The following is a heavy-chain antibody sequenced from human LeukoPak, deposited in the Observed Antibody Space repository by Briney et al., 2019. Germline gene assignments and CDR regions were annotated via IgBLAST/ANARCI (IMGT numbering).Heavy chain of an antibody. CDR1: GYSFTSCW. Sequence: AGESLKISCKGSGYSFTSCWIGWVRQMPGKGLEWMGIIYPGDSDTRYSPSFQGQVTISADKSISTAYLQWSSLKASDTAMYYCARFGSGWYNSYYFDYWGQGTLVTVSS. J-gene: IGHJ4*02. CDR2: IYPGDSDT. V-gene: IGHV5-51*01. CDR3: ARFGSGWYNSYYFDY. D-gene: IGHD6-19*01.